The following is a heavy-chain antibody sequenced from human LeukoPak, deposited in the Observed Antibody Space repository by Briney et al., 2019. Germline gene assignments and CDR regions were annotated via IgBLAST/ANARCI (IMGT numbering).Heavy chain of an antibody. V-gene: IGHV1-46*01. Sequence: ASVNVSCKASGYTFTSYYMHWERHAPGPGLEWMGIINPSGGSTTYAQNFQGRVTMTRAMSKSTDYIELTSLRSEDTAVYYFARGGTIFGVVIPHTGQIDYWGQGTLVTVSS. CDR3: ARGGTIFGVVIPHTGQIDY. CDR1: GYTFTSYY. CDR2: INPSGGST. J-gene: IGHJ4*02. D-gene: IGHD3-3*01.